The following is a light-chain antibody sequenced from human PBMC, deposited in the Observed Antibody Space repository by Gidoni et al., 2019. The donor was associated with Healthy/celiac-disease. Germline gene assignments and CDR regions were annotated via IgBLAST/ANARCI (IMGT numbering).Light chain of an antibody. CDR1: QSVSSSY. J-gene: IGKJ2*01. CDR3: QQYGSSPLYT. CDR2: GAS. V-gene: IGKV3-20*01. Sequence: VLTQSPGTLSLSPGERATLSCRASQSVSSSYLAWYQQKPGQAPRLLIYGASSRATGIPDRFSGSGSGTDFTLTISRLEPEDFAVYYCQQYGSSPLYTFXXXTKLEIK.